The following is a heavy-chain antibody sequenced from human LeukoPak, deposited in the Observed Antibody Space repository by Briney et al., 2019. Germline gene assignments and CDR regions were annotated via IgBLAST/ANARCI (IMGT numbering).Heavy chain of an antibody. D-gene: IGHD6-13*01. Sequence: ASVKVSCKASGYTFTSYDINWARQATGQGLEWMGWMNPNSGNTGYAQKFQGRVTMTRNTSISTAYMELSSLRSEDTAVYYCARGLVAAVVPRFYYYYYMDVWGKGTTATVSS. CDR2: MNPNSGNT. J-gene: IGHJ6*03. CDR1: GYTFTSYD. CDR3: ARGLVAAVVPRFYYYYYMDV. V-gene: IGHV1-8*01.